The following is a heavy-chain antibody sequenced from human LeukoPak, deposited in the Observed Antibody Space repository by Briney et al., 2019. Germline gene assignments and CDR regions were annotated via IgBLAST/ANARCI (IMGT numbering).Heavy chain of an antibody. CDR3: ANFRLGYYFDY. V-gene: IGHV4-34*01. CDR2: INHSGST. Sequence: SETLSLTCAVYGGSFSGYYWSWIRQPPGKGLEWIGEINHSGSTNYNPSLKSRVTISVDTSKNQFSLKLSSVTAADTAVYYCANFRLGYYFDYWGQGTLVTVSS. J-gene: IGHJ4*02. CDR1: GGSFSGYY. D-gene: IGHD2/OR15-2a*01.